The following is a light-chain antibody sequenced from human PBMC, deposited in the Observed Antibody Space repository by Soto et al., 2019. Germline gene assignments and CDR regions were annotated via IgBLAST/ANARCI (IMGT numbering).Light chain of an antibody. CDR2: DVS. CDR1: SSDVGAYNF. J-gene: IGLJ2*01. Sequence: QSALTQPPSVSGSPGQSVTISCTGTSSDVGAYNFVSWYQQYPGKAPKLIIFDVSARPSGVPDRFSGSKSGNTASLTISGLQADDEADYYCCSYAGTYSPVLGGGTKLPVL. CDR3: CSYAGTYSPV. V-gene: IGLV2-11*01.